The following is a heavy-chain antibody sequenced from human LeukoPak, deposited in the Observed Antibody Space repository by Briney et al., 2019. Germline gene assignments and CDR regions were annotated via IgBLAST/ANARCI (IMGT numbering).Heavy chain of an antibody. V-gene: IGHV3-48*04. Sequence: GGSLRLSSAASGFTFSSYAMHWVRQAPGKGLEWVSYISSRGNTTYNADSVKGRFSITRDNAKNSLYLQMNSLRAEDTAVYYCARDKIVGATHFDYWGQGTLVTVSS. CDR2: ISSRGNTT. D-gene: IGHD1-26*01. CDR1: GFTFSSYA. CDR3: ARDKIVGATHFDY. J-gene: IGHJ4*02.